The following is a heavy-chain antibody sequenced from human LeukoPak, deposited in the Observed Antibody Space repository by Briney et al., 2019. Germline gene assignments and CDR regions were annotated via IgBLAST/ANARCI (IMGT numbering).Heavy chain of an antibody. CDR2: FYWDDCK. Sequence: SGPTLVKPTQTLTLTCTFSGFSLSTSGVAVGWIRQLPGKALAWLALFYWDDCKRYSPSLKSRLSISMDTSKNHVVPTHTNMAPCDTTPYFCAPTDQTRTYYDFWSGYPNWFDPWGQGTLVTVSS. CDR3: APTDQTRTYYDFWSGYPNWFDP. D-gene: IGHD3-3*01. CDR1: GFSLSTSGVA. J-gene: IGHJ5*02. V-gene: IGHV2-5*02.